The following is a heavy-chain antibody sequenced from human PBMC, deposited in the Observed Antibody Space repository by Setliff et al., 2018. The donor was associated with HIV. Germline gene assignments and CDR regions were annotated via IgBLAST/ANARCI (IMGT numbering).Heavy chain of an antibody. CDR2: MSYDGNNK. V-gene: IGHV3-30*05. D-gene: IGHD6-13*01. CDR3: ARDCRVGWVFTYGMDV. Sequence: PGGSLRLSCRGFRTTFSGYGLNWVRQAPGKGLEWVAVMSYDGNNKYYADSVKGRFTISRDNSKNTLFLQMNSLRPEDTAVYYCARDCRVGWVFTYGMDVWGQGTLVTVSS. J-gene: IGHJ6*02. CDR1: RTTFSGYG.